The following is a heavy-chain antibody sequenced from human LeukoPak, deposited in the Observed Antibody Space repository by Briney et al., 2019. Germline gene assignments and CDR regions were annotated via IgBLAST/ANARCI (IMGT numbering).Heavy chain of an antibody. CDR1: GFTFSSFE. D-gene: IGHD2-21*01. Sequence: GGSLRLSCAASGFTFSSFEFNWVRQAPGKGLEWVSYISSSGTTIYYADSVKGRFTISRDNAENSLYLQMTSLRAEDTAVYYCAKASCGGECYYAMDVWGQGTTVTVSS. CDR3: AKASCGGECYYAMDV. V-gene: IGHV3-48*03. CDR2: ISSSGTTI. J-gene: IGHJ6*02.